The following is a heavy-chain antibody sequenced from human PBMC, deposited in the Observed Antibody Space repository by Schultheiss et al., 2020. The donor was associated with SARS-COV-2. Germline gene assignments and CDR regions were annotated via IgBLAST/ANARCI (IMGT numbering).Heavy chain of an antibody. V-gene: IGHV4-39*01. CDR2: IYYSGST. D-gene: IGHD2-15*01. Sequence: SETLSLTCTVSGGSISNTDAYWSWVRQSPGKGLEWIGYIYYSGSTNYNPSLKSRVTISADTSKNQFSLKLRSVTATDTAVYYCASTSDIVVAVATTWGQGTLVTVSS. CDR3: ASTSDIVVAVATT. J-gene: IGHJ1*01. CDR1: GGSISNTDAY.